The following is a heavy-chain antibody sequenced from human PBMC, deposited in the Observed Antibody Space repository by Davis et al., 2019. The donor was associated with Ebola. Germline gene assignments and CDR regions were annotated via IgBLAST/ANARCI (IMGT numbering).Heavy chain of an antibody. J-gene: IGHJ4*02. CDR1: GYSFTNYW. Sequence: GGSLRLSCQGSGYSFTNYWIGWVRQLPGKGLEWMGIIYPDDSDTRYSPSFQGQVTISADESISTAYLQWSSLKASDTAMYYCARHIFQHFGELDKWGQGTLVTVSS. CDR2: IYPDDSDT. V-gene: IGHV5-51*01. D-gene: IGHD3-10*01. CDR3: ARHIFQHFGELDK.